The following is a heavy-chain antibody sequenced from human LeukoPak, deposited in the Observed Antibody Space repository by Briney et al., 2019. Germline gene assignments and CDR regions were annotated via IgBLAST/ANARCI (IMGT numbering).Heavy chain of an antibody. V-gene: IGHV3-23*01. J-gene: IGHJ4*02. CDR1: GFTLRSYD. D-gene: IGHD4-17*01. CDR3: ARGGTTSFDY. CDR2: TSGSGGNT. Sequence: GGSLRLSCAASGFTLRSYDMSWVRQAPGKGLEWVAATSGSGGNTYYADSVRGRFTISRDNSKNTLYLQMNSLRAEDTAVYCCARGGTTSFDYWGQGTLVTVSS.